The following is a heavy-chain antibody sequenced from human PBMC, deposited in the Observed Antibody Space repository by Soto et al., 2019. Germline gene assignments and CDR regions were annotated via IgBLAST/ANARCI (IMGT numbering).Heavy chain of an antibody. Sequence: QVQLQESGPGLVKPSETLSLTCTVSGGSISSYYWSWIRQPPGKGLEWIGYIHYNGSTNYNPSPKSPVPISADTSTNQFSLTLSSVTAADTAVYYCASRYGSAFDIWGQGTMVTVSS. V-gene: IGHV4-59*01. CDR1: GGSISSYY. J-gene: IGHJ3*02. CDR3: ASRYGSAFDI. D-gene: IGHD3-10*01. CDR2: IHYNGST.